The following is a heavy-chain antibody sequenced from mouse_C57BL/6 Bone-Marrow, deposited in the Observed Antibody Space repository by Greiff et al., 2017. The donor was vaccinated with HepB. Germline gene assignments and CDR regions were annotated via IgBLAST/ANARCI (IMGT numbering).Heavy chain of an antibody. D-gene: IGHD4-1*01. CDR1: GFTFSDYG. J-gene: IGHJ2*01. CDR2: ISSGSSTI. Sequence: EVKLVESGGGLVKPGGSLKLSCAASGFTFSDYGMHWVRQAPEKGLEWVAYISSGSSTIYYADTVKGRFTISRDNAKNTLFLQMTSLRSEDTAMYYCARGRKANWDFDYWGQGTTLTVSS. V-gene: IGHV5-17*01. CDR3: ARGRKANWDFDY.